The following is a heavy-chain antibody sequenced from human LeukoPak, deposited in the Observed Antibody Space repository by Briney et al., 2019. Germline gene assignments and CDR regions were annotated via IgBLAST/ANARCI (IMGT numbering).Heavy chain of an antibody. Sequence: SETLSLTCTVSGGSISSSSYYWGWIRQPPGKGLEWIGSIYYSGSTYFNPPLKSRVTISVDTSKNQFSLKLSSVTAADTAVYYCARGAAGTGWLFDYWGQGTLVTVSS. D-gene: IGHD6-13*01. CDR1: GGSISSSSYY. J-gene: IGHJ4*02. V-gene: IGHV4-39*07. CDR2: IYYSGST. CDR3: ARGAAGTGWLFDY.